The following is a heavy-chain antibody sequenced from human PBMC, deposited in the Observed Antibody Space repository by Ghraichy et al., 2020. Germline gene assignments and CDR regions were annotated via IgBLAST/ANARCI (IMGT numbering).Heavy chain of an antibody. D-gene: IGHD2-21*01. V-gene: IGHV3-64D*06. CDR3: VRQPFWIAIGDV. CDR1: GFTFSDYI. Sequence: GGSLRLSCSASGFTFSDYIFHWVRQAPGKGLEYVSGVNTNGFNTHYADSVKGRFTISRDNSENKLYLQMSSLRPEDTALYYCVRQPFWIAIGDVWGQGTTVTVSS. J-gene: IGHJ6*02. CDR2: VNTNGFNT.